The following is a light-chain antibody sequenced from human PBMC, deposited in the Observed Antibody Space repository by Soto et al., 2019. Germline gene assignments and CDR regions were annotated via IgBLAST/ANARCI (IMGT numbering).Light chain of an antibody. J-gene: IGLJ1*01. CDR3: SSYTTGNTPYV. Sequence: QSVLTQPASVSGSPGQSIAISCTGTSSDVGGSDFVSWYQHHPGKAPKLIIHDVNNRPSGVSARFSGSKSGNTASLTISGLQAEDEADYFCSSYTTGNTPYVFGAGTQLTVL. CDR2: DVN. V-gene: IGLV2-14*03. CDR1: SSDVGGSDF.